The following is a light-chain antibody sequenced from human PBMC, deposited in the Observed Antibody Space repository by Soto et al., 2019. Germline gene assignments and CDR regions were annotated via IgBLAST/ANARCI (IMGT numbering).Light chain of an antibody. CDR3: SSYTSGSTLPWV. V-gene: IGLV2-18*02. J-gene: IGLJ1*01. CDR2: GVY. CDR1: NSDVGTFYF. Sequence: QSPLTQPRSVSGSPGQSVTISCTGTNSDVGTFYFVSWYQQYPDKGPKLIIFGVYDRPSGISDRFSGSKSGNTASLTIFGLQADVGAFYYRSSYTSGSTLPWVFETESK.